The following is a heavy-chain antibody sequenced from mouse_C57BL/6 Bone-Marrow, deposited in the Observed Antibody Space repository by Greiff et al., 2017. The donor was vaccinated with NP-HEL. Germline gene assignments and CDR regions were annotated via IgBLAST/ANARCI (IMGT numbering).Heavy chain of an antibody. CDR3: ARNYYGSSYAMDY. Sequence: VMLVESGPGLVAPSQSLSITCTVSGFSLTSHAISWVRQPPGKGLEWLGVIWTGGGTNYNSALKSRLSISKDNSKSQVFLKMNSLQTDDTARYYCARNYYGSSYAMDYWGQGTSVTVSS. D-gene: IGHD1-1*01. V-gene: IGHV2-9-1*01. CDR1: GFSLTSHA. CDR2: IWTGGGT. J-gene: IGHJ4*01.